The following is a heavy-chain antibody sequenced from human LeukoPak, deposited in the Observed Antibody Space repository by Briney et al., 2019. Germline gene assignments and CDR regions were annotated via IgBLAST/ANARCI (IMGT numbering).Heavy chain of an antibody. D-gene: IGHD3-10*01. CDR1: GFTFSSYG. CDR3: AKDRGYYYGSGSYYVY. V-gene: IGHV3-23*01. J-gene: IGHJ4*02. Sequence: PGGSLRLSCAASGFTFSSYGMSWVRQAPGKGLEWVSAISGSGRSTYYADSVKGRFTISRDNSKNTLYLQMNSLRAEDTAIYYCAKDRGYYYGSGSYYVYWGQGTLVTVSS. CDR2: ISGSGRST.